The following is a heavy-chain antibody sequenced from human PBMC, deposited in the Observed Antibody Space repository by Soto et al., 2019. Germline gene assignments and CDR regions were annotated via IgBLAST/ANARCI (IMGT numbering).Heavy chain of an antibody. V-gene: IGHV5-10-1*01. CDR3: ARHELSDTAMVTLDY. CDR1: GYSFTSYW. Sequence: PGESLKISCKCSGYSFTSYWISWVRQMPGKGLEWMGRIDPSDSYTNYSPSFQGHVTISADKSISTAYLQWSSLKASDTAMYYCARHELSDTAMVTLDYWGQGTLVTGSS. J-gene: IGHJ4*02. CDR2: IDPSDSYT. D-gene: IGHD5-18*01.